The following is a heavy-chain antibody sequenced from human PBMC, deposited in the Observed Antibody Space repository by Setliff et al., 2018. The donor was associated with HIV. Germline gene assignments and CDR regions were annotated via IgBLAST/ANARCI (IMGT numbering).Heavy chain of an antibody. J-gene: IGHJ6*03. CDR2: INHSGST. D-gene: IGHD3-10*01. CDR1: GGSFSGYY. CDR3: ARGAQPSLWFGELLSHFDYMDV. Sequence: SETLSLTCAVYGGSFSGYYWSWIRQPPGKGLEWIGEINHSGSTNYNPSLKSRVTISVDTSKNQFSLKLSSVTAADTAAYYCARGAQPSLWFGELLSHFDYMDVWGKGTTVTVSS. V-gene: IGHV4-34*01.